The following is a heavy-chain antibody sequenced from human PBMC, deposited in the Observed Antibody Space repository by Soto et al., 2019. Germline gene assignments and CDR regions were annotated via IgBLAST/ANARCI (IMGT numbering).Heavy chain of an antibody. CDR3: ARGSASKSGHLWYFDL. J-gene: IGHJ2*01. V-gene: IGHV3-21*01. CDR1: GFTFDTYT. Sequence: PGGSLRLSCIASGFTFDTYTMNWLRQAPGRGLEWVSSISATTTYKYYAASVEGRFTISRDNAKNSLYLQTNSLGAEDTAVYYCARGSASKSGHLWYFDLWGSGTLVTVSS. CDR2: ISATTTYK. D-gene: IGHD2-8*02.